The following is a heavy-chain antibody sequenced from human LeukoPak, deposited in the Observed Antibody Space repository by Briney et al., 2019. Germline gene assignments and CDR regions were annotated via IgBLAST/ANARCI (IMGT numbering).Heavy chain of an antibody. Sequence: GGSLRLSCAASGFTFSSYSMNWVRQAPGKGLEWVSSISSSSSYIYYADSVKGRFTISRDNAKSSLYLQMNSLRAEDTAVYYCAREGQTGELDYWGQGTLVTVSS. J-gene: IGHJ4*02. CDR3: AREGQTGELDY. CDR2: ISSSSSYI. V-gene: IGHV3-21*01. CDR1: GFTFSSYS. D-gene: IGHD7-27*01.